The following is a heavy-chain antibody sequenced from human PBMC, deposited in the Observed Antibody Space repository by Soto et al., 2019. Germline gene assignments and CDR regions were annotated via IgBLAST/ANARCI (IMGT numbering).Heavy chain of an antibody. CDR1: GGTFSSYA. D-gene: IGHD3-10*01. V-gene: IGHV1-69*01. Sequence: QVQLVQSGAEVKKPGSSVKVSCKASGGTFSSYAISWVRQAPGQGLEWMGGIIPIFGTANYAQKFQGRVTITADESTSTAYMELSSLRSEDTAVYYCARVVRGDRYYYYGMDVWGQGTTVTVSS. CDR2: IIPIFGTA. J-gene: IGHJ6*02. CDR3: ARVVRGDRYYYYGMDV.